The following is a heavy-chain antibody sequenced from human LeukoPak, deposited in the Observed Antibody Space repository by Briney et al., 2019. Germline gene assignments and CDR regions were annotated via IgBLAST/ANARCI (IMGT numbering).Heavy chain of an antibody. J-gene: IGHJ3*02. CDR1: GGSISSYY. V-gene: IGHV4-59*01. D-gene: IGHD6-19*01. CDR2: VYYSGST. Sequence: SETLSLTCTVSGGSISSYYWSWIRQPPGKGLEWLGYVYYSGSTNYNPSLKSRVTTSVDTSKNQFSLKLSSVTAADTAVYYCATSGYSSGWYGAFDIWGQGTMVTVSS. CDR3: ATSGYSSGWYGAFDI.